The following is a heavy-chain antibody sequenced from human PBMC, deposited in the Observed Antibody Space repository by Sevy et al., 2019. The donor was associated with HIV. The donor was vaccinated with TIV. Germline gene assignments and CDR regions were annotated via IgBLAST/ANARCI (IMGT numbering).Heavy chain of an antibody. CDR3: AGAKAWGRGYF. CDR1: GGSISSLY. CDR2: IYYNGHI. Sequence: SETLSLTCTVSGGSISSLYWNWIRQPPGKGLEWIANIYYNGHINYNPSLKSRVTLSLDTSKNQFSLRLSSATAADTSMYFCAGAKAWGRGYFWGQGTLVTVSS. V-gene: IGHV4-59*08. D-gene: IGHD3-16*01. J-gene: IGHJ4*02.